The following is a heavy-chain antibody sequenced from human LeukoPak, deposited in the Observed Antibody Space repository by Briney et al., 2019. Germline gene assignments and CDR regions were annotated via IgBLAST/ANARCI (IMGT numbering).Heavy chain of an antibody. J-gene: IGHJ6*02. CDR2: ISGSGGST. Sequence: GGSLRLSCAASGFTFSSYAMSWVRQAPGKGLEWVSAISGSGGSTYYADSVKGRFTISRDNSKNTLYLQMNSLRAEDTAVYYCAKSSGPGGYYYYGMDVWGQGTTVTVSS. CDR1: GFTFSSYA. D-gene: IGHD3-22*01. CDR3: AKSSGPGGYYYYGMDV. V-gene: IGHV3-23*01.